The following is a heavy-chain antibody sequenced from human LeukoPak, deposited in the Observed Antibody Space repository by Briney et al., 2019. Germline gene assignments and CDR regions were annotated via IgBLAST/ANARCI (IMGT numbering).Heavy chain of an antibody. CDR1: GASISSYY. CDR3: ARSGNLFDY. D-gene: IGHD4-23*01. Sequence: SETLSLTCTVSGASISSYYWSWVRQPPGKGLEWIGYIYYSGSTNYNPSLKSRVTISVDTSKNQSSLKLSSLTAADTAVYYCARSGNLFDYWGQGTLVTVSS. J-gene: IGHJ4*02. CDR2: IYYSGST. V-gene: IGHV4-59*01.